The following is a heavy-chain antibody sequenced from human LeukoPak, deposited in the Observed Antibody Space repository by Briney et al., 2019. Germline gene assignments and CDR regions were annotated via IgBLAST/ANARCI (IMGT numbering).Heavy chain of an antibody. J-gene: IGHJ6*03. CDR1: GGSISSRSDY. Sequence: SETLSLTCTVSGGSISSRSDYWGWIRQTPGKGLEWIGNLDSSGSTYYNPSLKSRVTISVGTSKNQFSLNLRSVTAADTAIYFCSRSHDYGGLYFYYYMDVWGQGTTVTVSS. D-gene: IGHD4-23*01. V-gene: IGHV4-39*01. CDR3: SRSHDYGGLYFYYYMDV. CDR2: LDSSGST.